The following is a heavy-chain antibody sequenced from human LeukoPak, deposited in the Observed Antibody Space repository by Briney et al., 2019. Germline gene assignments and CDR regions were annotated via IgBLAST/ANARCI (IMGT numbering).Heavy chain of an antibody. D-gene: IGHD4-23*01. J-gene: IGHJ4*02. Sequence: SETLSLTCKVSGGSISSYYWSWIRQTPGKGLEWIGYIYYSGSTNYNPPLKSRVTISVDTPKNQFSLKLSSVTAADTAVYYCARVVYGGKFDYWGQGTLVTVSS. CDR2: IYYSGST. CDR3: ARVVYGGKFDY. CDR1: GGSISSYY. V-gene: IGHV4-59*01.